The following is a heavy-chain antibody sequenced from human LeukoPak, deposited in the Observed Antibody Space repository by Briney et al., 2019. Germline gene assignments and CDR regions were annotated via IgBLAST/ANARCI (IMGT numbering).Heavy chain of an antibody. Sequence: GGSLRLSCAASGFTFSSYAMHWVRQAPGKGLEWVAVISYDGSNKYYADSVKGRFTISRDNSKDTLYLQMNSLRAEDTAVYYCARDANDYASPPDYWGQGTLVTVSS. V-gene: IGHV3-30-3*01. CDR1: GFTFSSYA. D-gene: IGHD3-16*01. CDR2: ISYDGSNK. CDR3: ARDANDYASPPDY. J-gene: IGHJ4*02.